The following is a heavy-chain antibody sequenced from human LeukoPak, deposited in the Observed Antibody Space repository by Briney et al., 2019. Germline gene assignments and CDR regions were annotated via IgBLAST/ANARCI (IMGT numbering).Heavy chain of an antibody. CDR2: INPNSGGT. CDR3: ARAGYCSSTSCDNNWFDP. CDR1: GYTFPGYY. Sequence: ASVKVSCKASGYTFPGYYMHWVRQAPGQGLEWMGWINPNSGGTNYAQKFQGRVTITRDTSISTAYMELSSLRSDDTAVYYCARAGYCSSTSCDNNWFDPWGQGTLVTVSS. D-gene: IGHD2-2*01. V-gene: IGHV1-2*02. J-gene: IGHJ5*02.